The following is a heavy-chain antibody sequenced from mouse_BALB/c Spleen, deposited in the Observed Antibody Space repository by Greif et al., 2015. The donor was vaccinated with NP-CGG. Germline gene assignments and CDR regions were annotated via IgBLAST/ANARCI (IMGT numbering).Heavy chain of an antibody. CDR1: GFTFSSYA. D-gene: IGHD1-1*02. V-gene: IGHV5-6-5*01. CDR3: ARNGYLDY. CDR2: ISSGGST. J-gene: IGHJ2*01. Sequence: EVKLVESGGGLVKPGGSLKLSCAASGFTFSSYAMSWVRQTPEKRLEWVASISSGGSTYYPDSVKGRFTISRDNARNILYLQMSSLRSEDTAMYYCARNGYLDYWGQGTTLTVSS.